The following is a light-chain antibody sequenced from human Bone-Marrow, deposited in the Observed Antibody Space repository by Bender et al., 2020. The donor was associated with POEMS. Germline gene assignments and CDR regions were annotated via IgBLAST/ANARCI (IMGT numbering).Light chain of an antibody. V-gene: IGLV3-21*03. Sequence: SYVLTQPPSVSVAPGKTATITCGGNNIEGKSVHWYQHKSGQAPLLAMNADVDRPSGVPERFSGSNSGNTATLTITRVEAGDEADYFCQVWDASSGHVVFGGGTKLTVL. J-gene: IGLJ2*01. CDR1: NIEGKS. CDR3: QVWDASSGHVV. CDR2: ADV.